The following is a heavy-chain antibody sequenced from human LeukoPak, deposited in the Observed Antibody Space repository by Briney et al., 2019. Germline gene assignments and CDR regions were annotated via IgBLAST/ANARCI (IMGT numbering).Heavy chain of an antibody. CDR1: GYTFTSYG. Sequence: SVKVSCKASGYTFTSYGISWVRQAPGQGLEWMGGIIPIFGTANYAQKFQGRVTITADESTSTAYMELSSLRSEDTAVYYCARAGKVATIDFDYWGQGTLVTVSS. D-gene: IGHD5-24*01. V-gene: IGHV1-69*13. CDR2: IIPIFGTA. J-gene: IGHJ4*02. CDR3: ARAGKVATIDFDY.